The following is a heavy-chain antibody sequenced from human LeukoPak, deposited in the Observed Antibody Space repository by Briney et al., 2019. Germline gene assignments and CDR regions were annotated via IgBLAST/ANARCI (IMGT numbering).Heavy chain of an antibody. CDR1: GGSISSSSYY. CDR2: IYYSGST. Sequence: SETMSLTCTVSGGSISSSSYYWGWIRQPPGKGLEWIGSIYYSGSTYYNPSLKSRVTISVDTSKNQFSLKLSSVTAADTAVYYCARARTYYDILTGYSEWGNFDYWGQGTLVTVSS. J-gene: IGHJ4*02. V-gene: IGHV4-39*07. D-gene: IGHD3-9*01. CDR3: ARARTYYDILTGYSEWGNFDY.